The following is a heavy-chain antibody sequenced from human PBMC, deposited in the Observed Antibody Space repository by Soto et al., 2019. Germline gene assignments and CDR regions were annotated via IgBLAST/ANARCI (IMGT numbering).Heavy chain of an antibody. CDR3: ARLDIVVVPAATKDY. CDR2: IDPSDSYT. J-gene: IGHJ4*02. Sequence: PGESLKISCKGSGYSFTSYWISWVRQMPGKGLEWMGRIDPSDSYTNYSPSFQGHVTISADKSISTAYLQWSSLKASDTAMYYCARLDIVVVPAATKDYWGQGTLVTVSS. V-gene: IGHV5-10-1*01. D-gene: IGHD2-2*03. CDR1: GYSFTSYW.